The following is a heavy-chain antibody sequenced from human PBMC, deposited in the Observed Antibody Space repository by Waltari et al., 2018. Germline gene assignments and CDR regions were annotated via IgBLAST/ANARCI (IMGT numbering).Heavy chain of an antibody. D-gene: IGHD3-10*01. CDR1: GGSISSGSYY. V-gene: IGHV4-61*02. J-gene: IGHJ5*02. Sequence: QVQLQESGPGLVKPSQTLSLTCTVSGGSISSGSYYWSWIRQPAGKGLEWIGRIYTSGSTNYNPPPQSRGTLSVDTSKNPFSLKLSSVTAADTAVYYCARGITIDWFDPWGQGTLVTVSS. CDR2: IYTSGST. CDR3: ARGITIDWFDP.